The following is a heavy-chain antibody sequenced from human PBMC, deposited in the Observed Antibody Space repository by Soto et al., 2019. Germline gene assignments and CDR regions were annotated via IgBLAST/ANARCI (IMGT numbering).Heavy chain of an antibody. J-gene: IGHJ2*01. CDR3: ARDVRPPGLAYFDL. D-gene: IGHD2-8*02. CDR2: VHHTGNT. V-gene: IGHV4-59*01. Sequence: SETLSLTCIFYGGKLSRYYWTWIRTPPGKGLEWIGNVHHTGNTNYNASLKSRVTISLDTSNSDFSLHLTSVTAADTAVYYCARDVRPPGLAYFDLWGPGNLVTVSS. CDR1: GGKLSRYY.